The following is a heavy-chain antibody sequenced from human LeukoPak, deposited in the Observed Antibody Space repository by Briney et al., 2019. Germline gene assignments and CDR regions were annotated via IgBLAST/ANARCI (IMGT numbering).Heavy chain of an antibody. J-gene: IGHJ4*02. V-gene: IGHV3-7*01. Sequence: GGSLRLSCAASGFTFSNFAMSWVRQAPGKGLEWVANIKQDGSEKYYVDSVKGRFTISRDNAKNSLYLQMNSLRAEDTAVYYCARGDSVVGALYFDYWGQGTLVTVSS. CDR1: GFTFSNFA. CDR3: ARGDSVVGALYFDY. D-gene: IGHD1-26*01. CDR2: IKQDGSEK.